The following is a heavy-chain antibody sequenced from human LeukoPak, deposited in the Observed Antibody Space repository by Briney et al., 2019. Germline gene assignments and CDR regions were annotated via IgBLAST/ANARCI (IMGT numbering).Heavy chain of an antibody. V-gene: IGHV3-21*01. D-gene: IGHD4-17*01. Sequence: KAGGSLRLSCVASGFTFSSYSMNWVRQAPGKGLEWVSSISSSSSHIYYADSVKGRFTISRDNAKNSLYPQMNSLRAEDTAVYYCARDPYYGDYVVWGQGTLVTVSS. CDR1: GFTFSSYS. CDR2: ISSSSSHI. CDR3: ARDPYYGDYVV. J-gene: IGHJ4*02.